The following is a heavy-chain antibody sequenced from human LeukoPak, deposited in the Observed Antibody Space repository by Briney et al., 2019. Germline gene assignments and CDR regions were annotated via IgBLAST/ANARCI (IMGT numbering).Heavy chain of an antibody. CDR2: ISAYNGNT. J-gene: IGHJ4*02. CDR1: GYTFTSYG. CDR3: ARVPNTGYSSSCRGDY. V-gene: IGHV1-18*01. Sequence: ASVKVSCKASGYTFTSYGISWVRQAPGQGLEWMGWISAYNGNTNYAQKLQGRVTMTTDTSTSTAYMELRSLRSDDTAVYYCARVPNTGYSSSCRGDYWGQGTLVTVSS. D-gene: IGHD6-13*01.